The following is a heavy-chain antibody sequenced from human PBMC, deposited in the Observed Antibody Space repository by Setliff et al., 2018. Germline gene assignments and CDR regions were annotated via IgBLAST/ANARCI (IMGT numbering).Heavy chain of an antibody. J-gene: IGHJ5*01. CDR2: IKSSREGATS. D-gene: IGHD3-22*01. CDR1: GITFINAW. CDR3: AAGPRDSRNYLTWLGS. V-gene: IGHV3-15*01. Sequence: GGSLRLSCSVSGITFINAWMTWVRQAPGKGPEWVGRIKSSREGATSDYGAPAKGRFTISRDDSKQMIFLQMHNLKTEDTGFYYCAAGPRDSRNYLTWLGSWGQGTLVTVSS.